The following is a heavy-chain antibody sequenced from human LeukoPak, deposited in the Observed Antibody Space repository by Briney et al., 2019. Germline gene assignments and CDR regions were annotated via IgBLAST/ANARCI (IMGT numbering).Heavy chain of an antibody. CDR3: VRPESAGTKYRFDY. CDR2: KYYDGNSGNT. Sequence: PSETLSLTCTVSGGSMSYYYWTWIRQTPGKGLEWIGYKYYDGNSGNTNYNPSLESRVTISVDTSKNHVSLNLTSVTAADTAAYYCVRPESAGTKYRFDYWGQGALVTVSS. CDR1: GGSMSYYY. D-gene: IGHD1-1*01. V-gene: IGHV4-59*01. J-gene: IGHJ4*02.